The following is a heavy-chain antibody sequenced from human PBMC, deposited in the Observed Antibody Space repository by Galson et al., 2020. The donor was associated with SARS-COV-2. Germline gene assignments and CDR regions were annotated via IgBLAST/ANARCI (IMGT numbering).Heavy chain of an antibody. V-gene: IGHV1-18*04. CDR1: GYTFTSYG. J-gene: IGHJ6*02. Sequence: GESLKISCKASGYTFTSYGISWVRQAPGQGLEWMGWISAYNGNTNYAQKLQGRVTMTTDTSTSTAYMELRSLRSDDTAVYYCAIAYSSGWKGYYYYGMDVWGQGTTVTVSS. CDR3: AIAYSSGWKGYYYYGMDV. D-gene: IGHD6-19*01. CDR2: ISAYNGNT.